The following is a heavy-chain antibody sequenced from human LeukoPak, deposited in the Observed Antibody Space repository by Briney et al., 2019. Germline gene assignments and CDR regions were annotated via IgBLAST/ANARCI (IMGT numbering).Heavy chain of an antibody. V-gene: IGHV3-23*01. J-gene: IGHJ3*02. CDR3: AKEYTMIVVVITLDAFDI. Sequence: LGGSLRLSCAASGFTFSSYAMSWVRPAPGKGLEWVSAISGSGGSTYYADSVKGRFTISRDNSKNTLYLQMNSLRAEDTAVYYCAKEYTMIVVVITLDAFDIWGQGTMVTVSS. D-gene: IGHD3-22*01. CDR1: GFTFSSYA. CDR2: ISGSGGST.